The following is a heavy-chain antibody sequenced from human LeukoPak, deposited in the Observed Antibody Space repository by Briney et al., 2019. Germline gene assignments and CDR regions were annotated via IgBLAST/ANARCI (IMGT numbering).Heavy chain of an antibody. Sequence: GESLKISCEGSGYSFTSYWIAWVRQMPGKGLVWMGIIYPGDSDTRYSPSFQGQVTISADKSISTAYLQWSSLKASDSAMYYCARRRDGYSPGAFDTWGQGTMVTVSS. CDR2: IYPGDSDT. CDR1: GYSFTSYW. J-gene: IGHJ3*02. D-gene: IGHD5-24*01. CDR3: ARRRDGYSPGAFDT. V-gene: IGHV5-51*01.